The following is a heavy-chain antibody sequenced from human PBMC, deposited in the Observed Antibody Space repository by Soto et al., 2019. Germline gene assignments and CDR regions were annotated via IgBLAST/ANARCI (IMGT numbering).Heavy chain of an antibody. D-gene: IGHD1-20*01. CDR3: ARDLYNLNDVAFDY. Sequence: GASVKVSCKTSGYTFTGYYMHWVRQAPGQGLEWMGWINPNSGGTNYAQKFQGRVTMTRGTSISTAYMELSRLRSDDTAVYYCARDLYNLNDVAFDYWGQGTLVTVSS. CDR2: INPNSGGT. V-gene: IGHV1-2*02. J-gene: IGHJ4*02. CDR1: GYTFTGYY.